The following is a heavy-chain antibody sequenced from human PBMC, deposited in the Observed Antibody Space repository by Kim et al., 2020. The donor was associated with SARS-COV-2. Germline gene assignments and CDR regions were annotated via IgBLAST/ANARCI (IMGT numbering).Heavy chain of an antibody. CDR2: ISGSGGST. CDR3: AKAMTTVVKGNAFDI. CDR1: GFTFTSYA. V-gene: IGHV3-23*01. J-gene: IGHJ3*02. Sequence: GGSLRLSCAASGFTFTSYAMSWVRQAPGKGLEWVSAISGSGGSTYYADSVKGRFTISRDNSKNSLYLQMNSLRADDTAVYYCAKAMTTVVKGNAFDIWGQGTMVTVSS. D-gene: IGHD4-17*01.